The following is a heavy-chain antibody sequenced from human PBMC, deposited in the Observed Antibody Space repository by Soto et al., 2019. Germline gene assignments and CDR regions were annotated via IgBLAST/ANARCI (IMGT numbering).Heavy chain of an antibody. V-gene: IGHV1-69*01. CDR2: IIPTFGTV. CDR1: GDTFSSYA. CDR3: AREAGDYGHPYFDY. J-gene: IGHJ4*02. D-gene: IGHD3-10*01. Sequence: QLVQSGPEVKKPGSSVKVSCKSVGDTFSSYAVSWVRQAPGQGLEWMGGIIPTFGTVNYAQKFQGRANITADESTRLSYMELSSLKSEDTAVYYCAREAGDYGHPYFDYWGQGTLISVSS.